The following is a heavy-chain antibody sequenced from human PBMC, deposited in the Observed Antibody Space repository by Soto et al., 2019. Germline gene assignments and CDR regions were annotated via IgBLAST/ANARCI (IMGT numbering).Heavy chain of an antibody. CDR2: INHSGST. D-gene: IGHD6-25*01. J-gene: IGHJ6*02. CDR1: GGSFSGYY. V-gene: IGHV4-34*01. Sequence: SETLSLTCAVYGGSFSGYYWSWIRQPPGKGLEWIGEINHSGSTNYNPPLKSRVTISVDTSKNQFSLKLSSVTAADTAVYYCARDRSGYGLDMDVWGQGTTVTVSS. CDR3: ARDRSGYGLDMDV.